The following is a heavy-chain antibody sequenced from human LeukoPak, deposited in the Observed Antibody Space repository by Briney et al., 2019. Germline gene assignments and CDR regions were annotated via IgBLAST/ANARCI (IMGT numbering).Heavy chain of an antibody. J-gene: IGHJ1*01. V-gene: IGHV3-11*01. Sequence: GGSLRLSFAASGFTFTDYYMNWIRQAPGKGLEWVSSISISGSTIYYADSVKGRFTISRDNAKNSLYLQMNSLRAEDTAVYYCARSSDSSSLQYFQHWGQGTLVTVSS. CDR2: ISISGSTI. D-gene: IGHD6-6*01. CDR3: ARSSDSSSLQYFQH. CDR1: GFTFTDYY.